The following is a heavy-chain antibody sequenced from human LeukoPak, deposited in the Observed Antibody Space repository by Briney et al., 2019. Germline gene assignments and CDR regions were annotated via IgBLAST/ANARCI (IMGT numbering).Heavy chain of an antibody. CDR3: ASDSQYGDYRYFDL. Sequence: GGSLRLSCAASAFTFSSYSMNWVRQAPGKGLEWVSYISSSSSTIYYADSEKGRFTISRDNAKNSLYLQMNSLRAEDTAVYYCASDSQYGDYRYFDLWGRGTLVTVSS. CDR2: ISSSSSTI. CDR1: AFTFSSYS. J-gene: IGHJ2*01. D-gene: IGHD4-17*01. V-gene: IGHV3-48*01.